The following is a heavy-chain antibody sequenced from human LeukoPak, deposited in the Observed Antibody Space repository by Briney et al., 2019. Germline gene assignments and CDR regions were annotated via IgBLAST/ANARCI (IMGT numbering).Heavy chain of an antibody. V-gene: IGHV1-8*01. J-gene: IGHJ4*02. CDR1: GYTFTSYD. CDR3: AVDGGDCYSCVDY. Sequence: ASVKVSFKASGYTFTSYDINWVRQATGQGLEWMGWMNPNSGNTGYAQKFQGRVTMTRNTSISTAYMELSSLRSEDTAVYYCAVDGGDCYSCVDYWGQGTLVTVSS. D-gene: IGHD2-21*02. CDR2: MNPNSGNT.